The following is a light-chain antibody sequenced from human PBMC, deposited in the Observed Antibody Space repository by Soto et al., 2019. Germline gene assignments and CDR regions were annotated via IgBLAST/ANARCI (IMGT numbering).Light chain of an antibody. Sequence: QSALTQPAPVSGSPGQSITISCAGSSSDVGGYKYVSWYQQHPGKAPKLMIYDVSNRPSGASDRFSGSKSGNTASLTISGLQAEDEADNYCSSYTTSSTYVFGTVTNVT. V-gene: IGLV2-14*01. CDR3: SSYTTSSTYV. J-gene: IGLJ1*01. CDR1: SSDVGGYKY. CDR2: DVS.